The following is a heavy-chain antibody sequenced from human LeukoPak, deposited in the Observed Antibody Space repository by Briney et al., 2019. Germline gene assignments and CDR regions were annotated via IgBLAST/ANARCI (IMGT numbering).Heavy chain of an antibody. D-gene: IGHD2-15*01. V-gene: IGHV4-31*03. CDR2: IYYSGST. CDR3: ARDIKHEGYCSGGSCYSLWFDP. J-gene: IGHJ5*02. CDR1: GGSFSSGGYY. Sequence: SETLSLTCTVSGGSFSSGGYYWSWIRQHPGKGLEWIGYIYYSGSTYYNPSLKSRVTISVDTSKNQFSLKLSSVTAADTAVYYCARDIKHEGYCSGGSCYSLWFDPWGQGTLVTVSS.